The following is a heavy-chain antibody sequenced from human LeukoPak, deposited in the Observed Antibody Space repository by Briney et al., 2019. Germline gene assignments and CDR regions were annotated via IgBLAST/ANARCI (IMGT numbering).Heavy chain of an antibody. CDR2: ISWNSGSI. Sequence: GGSLRLSCAASGFTFDDYAMHWVRQAPGKGLEGVSGISWNSGSIGYADSVKGRFTISRDNAKNSLYLQMNSLRAEDTAVYYCAKDHSIFGVVTLFDYWGQGTLVTVSS. J-gene: IGHJ4*02. V-gene: IGHV3-9*01. CDR3: AKDHSIFGVVTLFDY. CDR1: GFTFDDYA. D-gene: IGHD3-3*01.